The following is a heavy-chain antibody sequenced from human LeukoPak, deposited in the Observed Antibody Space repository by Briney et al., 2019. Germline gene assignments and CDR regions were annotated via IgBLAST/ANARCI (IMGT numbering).Heavy chain of an antibody. CDR3: ARRVGYYYYYMDV. V-gene: IGHV1-24*01. CDR2: FDPEDGET. D-gene: IGHD1-26*01. J-gene: IGHJ6*03. CDR1: GYTLTELS. Sequence: GASVKVSCKVSGYTLTELSMHWVRQAPGKGLEWMGGFDPEDGETIYAQKFQGRVTMTEDTSTDTAYMELRSLRSDDTAVYYCARRVGYYYYYMDVWGKGTTVTVSS.